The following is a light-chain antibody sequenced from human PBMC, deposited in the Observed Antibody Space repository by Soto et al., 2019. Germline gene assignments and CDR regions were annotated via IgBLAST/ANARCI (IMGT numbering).Light chain of an antibody. CDR3: CLYAVTFYV. CDR2: DVS. Sequence: QSVLTQPRSVSGSPGQSVTISCTGTSSDVGTYDFVSWYQQHPGKAPRLMIFDVSERPSGVPDRFSGAKSGNTASRTISRLQGEDEADYYYCLYAVTFYVFGTGAKVTVL. V-gene: IGLV2-11*01. J-gene: IGLJ1*01. CDR1: SSDVGTYDF.